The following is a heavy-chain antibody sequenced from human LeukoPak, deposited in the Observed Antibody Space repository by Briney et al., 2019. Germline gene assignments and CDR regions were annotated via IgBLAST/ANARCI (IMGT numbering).Heavy chain of an antibody. Sequence: PGGSLRLSCAASGFTFGDYAMHWVRQAPGKGLEWVSGISWNSGSIGYADSVKGRFTISRDNAKNSLYLQMNSLRAEDTALYYCAKGNSGGYSGGGGGYYFDYWGQGTLVTVSS. J-gene: IGHJ4*02. D-gene: IGHD1-26*01. V-gene: IGHV3-9*01. CDR2: ISWNSGSI. CDR3: AKGNSGGYSGGGGGYYFDY. CDR1: GFTFGDYA.